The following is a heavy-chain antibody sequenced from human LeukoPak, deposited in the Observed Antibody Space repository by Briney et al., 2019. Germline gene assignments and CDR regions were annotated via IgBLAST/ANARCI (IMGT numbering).Heavy chain of an antibody. Sequence: GSSVKVSCKASGGTFSSYAISWVRPAPGQGLEWMGRIIPILGIANYAQKFQGRVTITADKSTSTAYMELSSLRSEDTAVYYCARDGIVAKYSDYWGQGTLVTVSS. V-gene: IGHV1-69*04. D-gene: IGHD5-12*01. CDR1: GGTFSSYA. CDR2: IIPILGIA. J-gene: IGHJ4*02. CDR3: ARDGIVAKYSDY.